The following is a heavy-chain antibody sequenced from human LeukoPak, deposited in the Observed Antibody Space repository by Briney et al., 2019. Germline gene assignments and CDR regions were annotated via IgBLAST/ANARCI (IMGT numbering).Heavy chain of an antibody. Sequence: GGSLRLSCAASGFTFSSYWMHWVRQAPGKGLVWVSRINTDGSSTSYADSVKGRFTISRDNAKNTLYLQMNSLRAEDTAVYYCARGLVVVPAARVGAFDIWGQGTMVTVFS. D-gene: IGHD2-2*01. CDR2: INTDGSST. CDR1: GFTFSSYW. V-gene: IGHV3-74*01. J-gene: IGHJ3*02. CDR3: ARGLVVVPAARVGAFDI.